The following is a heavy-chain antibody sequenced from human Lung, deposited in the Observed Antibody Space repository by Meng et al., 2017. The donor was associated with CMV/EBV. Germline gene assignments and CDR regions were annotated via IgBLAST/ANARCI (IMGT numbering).Heavy chain of an antibody. CDR2: INHSEST. CDR1: GGCVTGSF. D-gene: IGHD3-10*01. J-gene: IGHJ4*02. V-gene: IGHV4-34*01. CDR3: ARRVGSGKYFFDY. Sequence: GAVSGGCVTGSFCSWIRQAPGKGMEWIAEINHSESTNYNPSLKSRVTISVDTSKNQFSLRLKSVTVADTGVYFCARRVGSGKYFFDYWSQGTLVTVSS.